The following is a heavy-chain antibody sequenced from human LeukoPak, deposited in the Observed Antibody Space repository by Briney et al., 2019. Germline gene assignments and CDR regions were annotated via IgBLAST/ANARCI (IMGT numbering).Heavy chain of an antibody. CDR1: GFTFSSYA. Sequence: GGSLRLSCAASGFTFSSYAMSWVRQAPGKGLEWVSAISGSGGSTYYADSVKGRFTISRYNSKNTLYLQMNSLRAEDTAVYYCAKDSNSSGWLRFYYYYGMDVWGQGTTVTVSS. CDR2: ISGSGGST. D-gene: IGHD6-19*01. J-gene: IGHJ6*02. V-gene: IGHV3-23*01. CDR3: AKDSNSSGWLRFYYYYGMDV.